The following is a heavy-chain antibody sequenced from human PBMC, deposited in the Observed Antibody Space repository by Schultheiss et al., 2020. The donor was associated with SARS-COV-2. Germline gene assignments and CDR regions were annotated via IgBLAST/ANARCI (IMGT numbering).Heavy chain of an antibody. J-gene: IGHJ5*02. CDR3: ARDVRDSYGSGIDP. V-gene: IGHV4-59*01. Sequence: SQTLSLTCTVSGVSISSYYWNWIRQSPGKGLEWIGFIHDSGITNYNPSLKSRVTISVDTSKNQFSLKLSSVTAADTAVYYCARDVRDSYGSGIDPWGQGTLVTVSS. CDR2: IHDSGIT. D-gene: IGHD5-18*01. CDR1: GVSISSYY.